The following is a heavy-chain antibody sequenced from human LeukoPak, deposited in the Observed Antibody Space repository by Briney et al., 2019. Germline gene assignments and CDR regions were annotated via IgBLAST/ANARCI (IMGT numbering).Heavy chain of an antibody. D-gene: IGHD3-10*01. Sequence: GGSLRLSRAPSGFTFDNFAMTWVRQAPGKGLEWVSEITGSGGSTYYAASVKGRYTISRDNSKNTLYLQMNSLRAEDTAIYYCARELFDFDYWGQGTLVTVSS. CDR3: ARELFDFDY. CDR2: ITGSGGST. V-gene: IGHV3-23*01. CDR1: GFTFDNFA. J-gene: IGHJ4*02.